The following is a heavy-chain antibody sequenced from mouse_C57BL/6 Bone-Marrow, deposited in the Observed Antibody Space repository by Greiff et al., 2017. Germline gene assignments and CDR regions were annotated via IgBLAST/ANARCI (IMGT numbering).Heavy chain of an antibody. CDR3: TRQGCDGYFDV. Sequence: DVKLQESGGGLVQPGGSMKLSCVASGFTFSDAWMAWVRQSPEKGLEWVAEIRNKANNHASYYAVSVQGRFTISSDDTKSRVYRKMNSLRAEDAGSYYCTRQGCDGYFDVGGTGTTVTVSS. CDR1: GFTFSDAW. V-gene: IGHV6-6*01. J-gene: IGHJ1*03. CDR2: IRNKANNHAS.